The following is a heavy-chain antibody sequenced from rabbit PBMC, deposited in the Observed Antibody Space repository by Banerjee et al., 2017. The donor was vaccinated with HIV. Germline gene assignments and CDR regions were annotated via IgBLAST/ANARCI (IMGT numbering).Heavy chain of an antibody. CDR2: IYTAGHTT. Sequence: QEQLEESGGGLVQPEGSLTLTCKASGSPLTDWYVMRWIRQAPGKGLEWIGTIYTAGHTTYDATWAKGRFTVSKTSSTTVTLQMTSLTAADTATYFGARDLVGVIGWNFYLWGQGTLVTVS. V-gene: IGHV1S45*01. D-gene: IGHD1-1*01. CDR3: ARDLVGVIGWNFYL. J-gene: IGHJ4*01. CDR1: GSPLTDWYV.